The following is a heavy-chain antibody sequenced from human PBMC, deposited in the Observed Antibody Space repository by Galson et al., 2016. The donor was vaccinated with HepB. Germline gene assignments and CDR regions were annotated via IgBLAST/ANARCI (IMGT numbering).Heavy chain of an antibody. CDR2: ISYSGSTT. CDR3: ARVPASTRFDY. Sequence: ETLSLTCTVSGASISSSSYYWGWIRQPPGKGLEWIASISYSGSTTYYNPSLKSRVTISIDTSKNQYSLKLNSVTAADTAVYYCARVPASTRFDYWGQGTLVTVSS. J-gene: IGHJ4*02. D-gene: IGHD3-3*02. V-gene: IGHV4-39*07. CDR1: GASISSSSYY.